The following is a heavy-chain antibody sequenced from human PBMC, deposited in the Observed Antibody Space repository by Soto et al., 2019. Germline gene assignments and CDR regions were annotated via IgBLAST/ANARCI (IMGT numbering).Heavy chain of an antibody. V-gene: IGHV3-30*18. Sequence: GGSLRLSCAASGFTFSSYGMHWVRQAPGKGLEWVAVISYDGSNKYYADSVKGRFTISRDNSKNTLYLQMNSLRAEDTAVYYCAKGGHSSGYYYVPDAFDIWGQGTMVTVSS. D-gene: IGHD3-22*01. CDR2: ISYDGSNK. CDR3: AKGGHSSGYYYVPDAFDI. J-gene: IGHJ3*02. CDR1: GFTFSSYG.